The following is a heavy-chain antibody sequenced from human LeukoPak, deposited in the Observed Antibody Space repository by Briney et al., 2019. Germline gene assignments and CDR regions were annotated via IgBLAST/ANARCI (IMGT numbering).Heavy chain of an antibody. J-gene: IGHJ4*02. CDR3: AKEDIAAAALDY. V-gene: IGHV3-30*18. CDR2: ISYDGSNK. CDR1: GFTFCSYG. Sequence: GGSLRLSCAASGFTFCSYGMQWVRQAPGKGLEWVAVISYDGSNKYYADSVKGRFTISRDNSKNTLYLKMNSLRAEDTAVYYCAKEDIAAAALDYWGQGNLVTVSS. D-gene: IGHD6-13*01.